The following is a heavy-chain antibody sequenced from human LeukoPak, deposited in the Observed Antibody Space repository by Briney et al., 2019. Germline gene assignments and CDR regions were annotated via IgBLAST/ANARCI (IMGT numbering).Heavy chain of an antibody. CDR2: IYNSGST. CDR1: GGSISSYY. CDR3: AGDVDIVATIGDY. D-gene: IGHD5-12*01. J-gene: IGHJ4*02. V-gene: IGHV4-59*01. Sequence: SETLSLTCTVSGGSISSYYWSWIRQPPGKGLEWIGYIYNSGSTNYNPSFKSRVTISVDASKNEFSLKLSSVTAADTAVYYCAGDVDIVATIGDYWGQGTLVTVSS.